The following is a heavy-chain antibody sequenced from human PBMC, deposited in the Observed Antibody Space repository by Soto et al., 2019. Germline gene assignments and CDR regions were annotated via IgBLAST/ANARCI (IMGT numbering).Heavy chain of an antibody. D-gene: IGHD6-19*01. V-gene: IGHV3-23*01. Sequence: PGGSLRLSCAASGFTFRSYWMHWVRQAPGKGLEWVSGISGSGDSTYYADSVKGRFTVSRDNSKNTLYLQMNSLRAEDTAVFYCAKERSSGWSFDYWGQGTLVTVSS. CDR3: AKERSSGWSFDY. CDR1: GFTFRSYW. CDR2: ISGSGDST. J-gene: IGHJ4*02.